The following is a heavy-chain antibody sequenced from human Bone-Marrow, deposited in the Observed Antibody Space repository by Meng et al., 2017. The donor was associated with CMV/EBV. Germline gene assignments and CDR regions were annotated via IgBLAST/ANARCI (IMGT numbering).Heavy chain of an antibody. D-gene: IGHD2-21*01. CDR1: GFTFSSYW. J-gene: IGHJ4*02. V-gene: IGHV3-7*01. CDR3: ARDPRPIATDPYFDY. Sequence: GESLKISCAASGFTFSSYWMSWVRQAPGKGLEWVANIKQDGSNKYYVDSVKGRFTISRDNAKNSLYLQMNSLRAEDTAVYYCARDPRPIATDPYFDYWGQGTLVTVSS. CDR2: IKQDGSNK.